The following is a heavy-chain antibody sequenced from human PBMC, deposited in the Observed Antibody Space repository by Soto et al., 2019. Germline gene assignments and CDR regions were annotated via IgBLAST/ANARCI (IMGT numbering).Heavy chain of an antibody. J-gene: IGHJ3*02. Sequence: SETLSLTCAVSGGSISSGGYSCVWIRQPPGNGLEWIGYIYHSGSTYYNPSLKSRVTISVDRSKNQFSLKLSSVTAADTAVYYCARALAAAGYAFDIWGQGTMVTVSS. CDR2: IYHSGST. CDR3: ARALAAAGYAFDI. D-gene: IGHD6-13*01. V-gene: IGHV4-30-2*01. CDR1: GGSISSGGYS.